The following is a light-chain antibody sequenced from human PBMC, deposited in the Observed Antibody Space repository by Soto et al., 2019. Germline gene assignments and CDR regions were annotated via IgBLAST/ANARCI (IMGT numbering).Light chain of an antibody. Sequence: QSALTQPASVSGSPGQSITISCTGTSSDVGGYNYVSWYQQHPGKAPKLMIYDVSNRPSGVSNRFSGSKSGNTASLTISGLQAEDEADYYCSSYTTSSRRVSGGGTKLTVL. V-gene: IGLV2-14*01. CDR2: DVS. CDR1: SSDVGGYNY. CDR3: SSYTTSSRRV. J-gene: IGLJ2*01.